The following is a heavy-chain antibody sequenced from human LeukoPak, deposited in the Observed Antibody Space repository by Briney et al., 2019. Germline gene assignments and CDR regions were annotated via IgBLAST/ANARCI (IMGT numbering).Heavy chain of an antibody. CDR3: ARDLGQYYDTSDNWFDP. J-gene: IGHJ5*02. V-gene: IGHV3-74*01. Sequence: GGSLRLSCAASGFTFSNYWMHWVRQAPGKGLVWVSRINSDGINTSYADSVKGRFTISRDNAKNSLNLQMNSLRAEDTAVYYCARDLGQYYDTSDNWFDPWGQGTLVTVSS. CDR1: GFTFSNYW. CDR2: INSDGINT. D-gene: IGHD3-22*01.